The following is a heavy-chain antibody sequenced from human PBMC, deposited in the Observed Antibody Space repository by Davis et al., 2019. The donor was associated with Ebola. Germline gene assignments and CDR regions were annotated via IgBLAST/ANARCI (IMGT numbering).Heavy chain of an antibody. CDR3: VRTTYGAPEY. CDR2: ISSSSSTI. J-gene: IGHJ4*02. Sequence: PGGSLRPSCAAPAFTFRSYWMSWVRQAPGKGLEWFSYISSSSSTINYADSVKGRFIISRDNAKSTLYLQMNSLTAEDTAVYYCVRTTYGAPEYWGQGTLVTVSS. CDR1: AFTFRSYW. V-gene: IGHV3-48*04. D-gene: IGHD4-17*01.